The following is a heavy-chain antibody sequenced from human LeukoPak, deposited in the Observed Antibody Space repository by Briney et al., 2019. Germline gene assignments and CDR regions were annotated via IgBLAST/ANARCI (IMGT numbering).Heavy chain of an antibody. CDR1: GGTFSSYA. V-gene: IGHV1-69*05. CDR2: IIPIFGTA. J-gene: IGHJ4*02. Sequence: SVKVSCKASGGTFSSYAISWVRQAPGQGLEWMGGIIPIFGTANYAQKLQGRVTMTTDTSTSTAYMELRSLRSDDTAVYYCARGRFGTGWGQGTLVTVSS. D-gene: IGHD3-16*01. CDR3: ARGRFGTG.